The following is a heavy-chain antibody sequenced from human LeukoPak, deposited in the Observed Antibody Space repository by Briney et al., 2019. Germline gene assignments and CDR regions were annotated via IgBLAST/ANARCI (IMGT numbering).Heavy chain of an antibody. V-gene: IGHV3-53*01. CDR3: SRDRGGGDIYFDY. Sequence: GGSLRLSCAASGFTVSSNYMNWVRQAPGKGLEWVSVIYSGGNTYYADSVKGRFTISRDNSKNTLYLQMSSLGAEDTAIYYCSRDRGGGDIYFDYWGQGTLVTVSS. J-gene: IGHJ4*02. CDR2: IYSGGNT. CDR1: GFTVSSNY. D-gene: IGHD2-21*02.